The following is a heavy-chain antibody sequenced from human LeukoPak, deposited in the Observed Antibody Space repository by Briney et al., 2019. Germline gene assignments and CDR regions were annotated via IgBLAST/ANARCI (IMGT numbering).Heavy chain of an antibody. J-gene: IGHJ4*02. CDR1: GFTFSDLW. V-gene: IGHV3-7*01. CDR3: TKGRSKHY. CDR2: INQDGSEN. Sequence: PGGSLRLSCAASGFTFSDLWMGWVRQAPGKGLEWVANINQDGSENYYVDSVKGRFTISRDNAKNSLYLQMNSLRAEDTAVYYCTKGRSKHYWGQGTLVTVST. D-gene: IGHD3-3*02.